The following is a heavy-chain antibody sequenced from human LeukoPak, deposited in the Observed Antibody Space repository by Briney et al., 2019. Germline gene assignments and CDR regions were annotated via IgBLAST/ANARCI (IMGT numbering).Heavy chain of an antibody. J-gene: IGHJ4*02. V-gene: IGHV4-59*02. D-gene: IGHD2-15*01. CDR2: IYKIGTT. CDR3: VIGVGWQPDY. CDR1: GDSVTGYF. Sequence: SETLSLTCTVFGDSVTGYFLNWVRQPPGKGLEWVGHIYKIGTTNYNPSLKSRLTISADTSKNQFSLQLRSVTAADTAVYYCVIGVGWQPDYWGQGALVTVSS.